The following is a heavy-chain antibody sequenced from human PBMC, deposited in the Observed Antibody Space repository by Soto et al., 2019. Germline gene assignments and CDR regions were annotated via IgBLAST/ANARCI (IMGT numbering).Heavy chain of an antibody. CDR2: IYYSGST. Sequence: QVQLQESGPGLVKPSQTLSVTCTVSGGSISSGGYYWSWIRQHPGKGLEWIGYIYYSGSTYYNPSLKSRVTISLDTSKNQFSLKLSSVTAADTAVYYCARGNRYYDILTGYYIENWGQGTLVTVSS. CDR1: GGSISSGGYY. CDR3: ARGNRYYDILTGYYIEN. J-gene: IGHJ4*02. D-gene: IGHD3-9*01. V-gene: IGHV4-31*03.